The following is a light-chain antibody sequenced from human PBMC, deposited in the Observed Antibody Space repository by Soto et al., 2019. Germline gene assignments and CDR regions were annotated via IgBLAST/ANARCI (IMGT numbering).Light chain of an antibody. J-gene: IGLJ1*01. CDR1: SSNIGSNT. V-gene: IGLV1-44*01. Sequence: QPVLTQPPSVSETPVQRVTISCSGSSSNIGSNTVNWYRQLPETAPKLPIYSNTQRPSGVPDRFSGSKSGTSSSLAISGLQSEDEADYYCAVWDDSLNGGVFGTGTKLTVL. CDR3: AVWDDSLNGGV. CDR2: SNT.